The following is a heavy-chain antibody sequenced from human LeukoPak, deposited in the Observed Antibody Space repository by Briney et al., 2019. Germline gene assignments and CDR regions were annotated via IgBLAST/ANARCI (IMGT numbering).Heavy chain of an antibody. D-gene: IGHD6-19*01. V-gene: IGHV3-30-3*01. CDR1: GFTFSSFA. J-gene: IGHJ4*02. Sequence: GRSLRLSCAASGFTFSSFAMPWVRQAPGKGLEWVAVISYDGSNKYYTDSVKGRFTISRDNSKNTLYLQMNSLRAEDTAVYYCARDGDLYSSGWYGIDYWGQGTLVTVSS. CDR2: ISYDGSNK. CDR3: ARDGDLYSSGWYGIDY.